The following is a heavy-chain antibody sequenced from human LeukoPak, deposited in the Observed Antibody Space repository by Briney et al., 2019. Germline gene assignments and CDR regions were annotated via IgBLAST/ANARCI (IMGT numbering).Heavy chain of an antibody. V-gene: IGHV4-59*01. CDR1: GGSISSYY. CDR2: IYYSGST. Sequence: SETLSLTCTVSGGSISSYYWSWIRQPPGKGLEWIGYIYYSGSTNYNPSLKSRVTMSVDTSKNQFSLKLSSVTAADTAVYYCARADYGDSAYAFDVWGQGTMVTVSS. D-gene: IGHD4-17*01. J-gene: IGHJ3*01. CDR3: ARADYGDSAYAFDV.